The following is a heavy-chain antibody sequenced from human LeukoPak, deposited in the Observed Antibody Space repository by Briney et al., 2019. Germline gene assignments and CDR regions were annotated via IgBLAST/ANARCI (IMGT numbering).Heavy chain of an antibody. V-gene: IGHV1-46*01. CDR1: GYTFTSYY. CDR2: INPSGGST. D-gene: IGHD1-26*01. J-gene: IGHJ4*02. CDR3: ARDPRSGSYFEGSIDY. Sequence: ASVKVSCKASGYTFTSYYMHWVRQAPGQGLEWMGIINPSGGSTSYAQKFQGRVTMTRDTSTSTVYMELSSLRSEDTAVYYCARDPRSGSYFEGSIDYWGQGTLVTVSS.